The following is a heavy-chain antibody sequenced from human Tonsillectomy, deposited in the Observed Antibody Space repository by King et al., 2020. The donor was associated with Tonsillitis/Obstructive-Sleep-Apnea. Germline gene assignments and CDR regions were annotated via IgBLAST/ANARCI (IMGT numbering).Heavy chain of an antibody. CDR1: GFTFNSYE. CDR2: ISSSGSTI. Sequence: VQLVESGGGLVQPGGSLRLSCAASGFTFNSYEMNWVRQAPGKGLEGVSYISSSGSTIYYADSVKGRFTISRDNAKNSLYLQMNSLRAEDTGVYYCARDGYYGMDVWGLGTTVTVSS. CDR3: ARDGYYGMDV. V-gene: IGHV3-48*03. J-gene: IGHJ6*02.